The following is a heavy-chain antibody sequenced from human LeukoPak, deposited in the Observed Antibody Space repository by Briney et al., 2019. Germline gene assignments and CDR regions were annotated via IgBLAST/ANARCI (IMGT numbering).Heavy chain of an antibody. CDR2: IYYSGST. CDR3: ARTPPYCSGGSCYPVIYYYGMDV. D-gene: IGHD2-15*01. J-gene: IGHJ6*04. CDR1: AGSISSYY. V-gene: IGHV4-59*01. Sequence: SETLPLTFTIFAGSISSYYWSWIRQHPRKGLQWTAHIYYSGSTNSNPSLKSPVTISVDTSKNQFSLKLSSVTAADTALYYCARTPPYCSGGSCYPVIYYYGMDVWGKGTTVTVSS.